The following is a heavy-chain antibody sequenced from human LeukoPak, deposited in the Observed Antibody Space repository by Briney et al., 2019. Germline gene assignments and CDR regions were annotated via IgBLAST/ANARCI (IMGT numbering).Heavy chain of an antibody. V-gene: IGHV3-74*01. CDR3: AKDRLWFGELLGTGVDGQFDY. Sequence: GGSLRLSCAASRFTFSTYWMHWVRHAPGQGLVWVSRINSDGSSTGYADSVKGRFTISRDNSKNTLYLQMNSLRAEDTAVYYCAKDRLWFGELLGTGVDGQFDYWGQGILVTVSS. CDR2: INSDGSST. CDR1: RFTFSTYW. D-gene: IGHD3-10*01. J-gene: IGHJ4*02.